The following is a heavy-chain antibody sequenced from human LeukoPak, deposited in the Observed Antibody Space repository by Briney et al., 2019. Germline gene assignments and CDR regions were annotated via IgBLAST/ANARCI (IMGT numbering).Heavy chain of an antibody. J-gene: IGHJ6*03. V-gene: IGHV4-34*01. CDR3: ARVRHDPLEYGYYMDV. D-gene: IGHD3-3*01. CDR1: GVSFSGFY. Sequence: SETLSLTCAVHGVSFSGFYWSWIRQTPRKGLEWIGEINYTAKTNYNPSLTGSSPSLRSRVTISVDSSKNQLSLKLSSVTAADTGVYYCARVRHDPLEYGYYMDVWGKGTTVTVSS. CDR2: INYTAKT.